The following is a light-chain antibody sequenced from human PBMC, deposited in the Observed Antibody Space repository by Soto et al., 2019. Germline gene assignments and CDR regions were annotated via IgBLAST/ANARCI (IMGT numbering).Light chain of an antibody. CDR3: QSYDSSLSCV. Sequence: QSVLTQPPSVSGAPGQRVTISCTGSSSNIGAGYDVHWYQQLPGTAPKLLIYGNNNRPSGVPDRFSGSKSVTSASLAITGLQAEEEADYYCQSYDSSLSCVFGTGTKLTVL. CDR2: GNN. V-gene: IGLV1-40*01. J-gene: IGLJ1*01. CDR1: SSNIGAGYD.